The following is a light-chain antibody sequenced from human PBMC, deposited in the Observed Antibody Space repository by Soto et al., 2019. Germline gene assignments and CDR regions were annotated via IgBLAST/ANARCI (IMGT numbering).Light chain of an antibody. V-gene: IGKV1-5*03. CDR3: QQYGRSPGLFT. CDR1: QSISVW. J-gene: IGKJ3*01. Sequence: DIQMTQSPSTLSASVGDRVTITCRASQSISVWLAWYQQKPGKAPNLLIYQASYLQSGVPSRFSGSGSGTEFTLTISRLEPEDFAVYYCQQYGRSPGLFTFGPGTKVDIK. CDR2: QAS.